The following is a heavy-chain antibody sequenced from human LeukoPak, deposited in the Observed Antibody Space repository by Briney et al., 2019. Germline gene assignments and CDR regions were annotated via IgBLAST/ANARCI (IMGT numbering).Heavy chain of an antibody. CDR3: ANAGPDSSGYVDY. J-gene: IGHJ4*02. CDR2: ISGSGGST. V-gene: IGHV3-23*01. CDR1: GFTFSSYE. D-gene: IGHD3-22*01. Sequence: GGSLRLSCAASGFTFSSYEMNWVRQAPGKGLEWVSAISGSGGSTYYADSVKGRLTISRDNSKNTLYLQMNSLRAEDTAVYYCANAGPDSSGYVDYWGQGTLVTVSS.